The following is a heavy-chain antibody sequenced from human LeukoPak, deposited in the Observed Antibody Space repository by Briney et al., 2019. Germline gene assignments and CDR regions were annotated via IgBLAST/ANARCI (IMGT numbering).Heavy chain of an antibody. Sequence: PGGSLRLSCAASGFTFSSYTMDWVRQAPGKGLEWVARISYAGSNNYYAGSVKGRFTISSDNPKNTLYLQMDSLRAEDTAVYYCARAAHTTYVLGRYYYYAMDVWGQGTTVTVSS. J-gene: IGHJ6*02. CDR1: GFTFSSYT. V-gene: IGHV3-30-3*01. CDR3: ARAAHTTYVLGRYYYYAMDV. CDR2: ISYAGSNN. D-gene: IGHD3-10*01.